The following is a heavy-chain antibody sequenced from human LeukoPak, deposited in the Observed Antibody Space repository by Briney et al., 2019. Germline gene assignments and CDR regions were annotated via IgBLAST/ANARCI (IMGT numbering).Heavy chain of an antibody. Sequence: GGSLRLSCAASGFTFSSYWMSWVRQAPGKGLEWVANIKQDGSEKYYVDSVKGRFTISRDNAKNSLYLQMNSLRAEDTAVYYCARGPTTYYYDSSGWKSWGQGTLVTVSS. CDR2: IKQDGSEK. J-gene: IGHJ5*02. CDR3: ARGPTTYYYDSSGWKS. V-gene: IGHV3-7*01. D-gene: IGHD3-22*01. CDR1: GFTFSSYW.